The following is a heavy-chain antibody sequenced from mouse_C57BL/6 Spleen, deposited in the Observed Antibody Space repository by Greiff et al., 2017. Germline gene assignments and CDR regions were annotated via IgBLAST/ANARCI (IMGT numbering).Heavy chain of an antibody. D-gene: IGHD2-4*01. CDR2: IWWDDDK. CDR3: ARRDYDYSAGAMDY. Sequence: ESGPGILQPSQTLSLTCSFSGFSLSTFGMGVGWIRQPSGKGLEWLAHIWWDDDKYYNPALKSRLTISKDTSKNQVFLKLANVDTADTATYYCARRDYDYSAGAMDYWGQGTSVTVSS. J-gene: IGHJ4*01. V-gene: IGHV8-8*01. CDR1: GFSLSTFGMG.